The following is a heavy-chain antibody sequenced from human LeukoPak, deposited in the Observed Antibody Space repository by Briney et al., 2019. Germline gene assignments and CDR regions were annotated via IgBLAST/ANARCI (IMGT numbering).Heavy chain of an antibody. CDR3: ARRIDWLSFDY. D-gene: IGHD3-9*01. Sequence: GGSLRLSCEASGFTFTTYSMTWVRQAPGKGLEWVSIISSGSSAIFSADSVKGRFTISRDNSKNTLYLQMNSLRAEDTAVYYCARRIDWLSFDYWGQGTLVTVSS. CDR2: ISSGSSAI. V-gene: IGHV3-48*01. J-gene: IGHJ4*02. CDR1: GFTFTTYS.